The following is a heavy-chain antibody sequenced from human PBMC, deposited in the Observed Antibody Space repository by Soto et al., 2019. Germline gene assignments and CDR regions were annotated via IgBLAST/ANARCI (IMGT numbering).Heavy chain of an antibody. CDR3: VRDAMVRGLVSYRGYFFDS. Sequence: PPETLSLTSTVYGGSLTNADSWCWVRQAKGKGREWIGETVSINYIPALKSRVTNSVDKSKNQVALTLTSVSAAVSGMYYWVRDAMVRGLVSYRGYFFDSWGQGMPVTVSS. CDR1: GGSLTNADS. V-gene: IGHV4-4*03. J-gene: IGHJ4*02. CDR2: TVSI. D-gene: IGHD3-10*01.